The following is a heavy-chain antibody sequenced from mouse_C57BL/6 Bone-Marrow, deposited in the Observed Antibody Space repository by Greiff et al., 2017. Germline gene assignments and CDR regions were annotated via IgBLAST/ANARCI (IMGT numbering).Heavy chain of an antibody. V-gene: IGHV1-22*01. Sequence: EVQRVESGPELVKPGASVKMSCKASGYTFTDYNMHWVKQSHGKSLEWIGYINPNNGGTSYNQKFKCKATLTVNKSSSTAYMALRSLTSEESAVYYCARGGTGTYYWGQGTTLTVSS. CDR2: INPNNGGT. J-gene: IGHJ2*01. CDR1: GYTFTDYN. CDR3: ARGGTGTYY. D-gene: IGHD4-1*01.